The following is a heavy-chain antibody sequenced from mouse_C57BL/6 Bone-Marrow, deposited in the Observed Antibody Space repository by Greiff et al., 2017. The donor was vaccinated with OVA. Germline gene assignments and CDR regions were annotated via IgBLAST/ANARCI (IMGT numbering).Heavy chain of an antibody. CDR3: ARWRYYYGSSYEYFDV. V-gene: IGHV3-8*01. CDR1: GYSITSDY. Sequence: EVQLQQSGPGLAKPSQTLSLTCSVTGYSITSDYWNWIRKFPGNKLEYMGYISYSGSTYYNPSLKSRISITRDTSKNQYYLQLNSVTTEDTATYYCARWRYYYGSSYEYFDVWGTGTTVTVSS. D-gene: IGHD1-1*01. CDR2: ISYSGST. J-gene: IGHJ1*03.